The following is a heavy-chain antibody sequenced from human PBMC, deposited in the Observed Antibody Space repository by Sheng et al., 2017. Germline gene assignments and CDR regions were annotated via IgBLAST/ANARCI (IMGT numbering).Heavy chain of an antibody. Sequence: QVQLQQWGAGLLKPSETLSLTCAVYGGSFSGYYWSWIRQPPGKGLEWIGEINHSGSTNYNPSLKSRVTISVDTSKNQFSLKLSSVTAADTAVYYCARGGYCSGGSCLPRYYYYYMDVWGKGTTVTV. J-gene: IGHJ6*03. CDR3: ARGGYCSGGSCLPRYYYYYMDV. CDR1: GGSFSGYY. CDR2: INHSGST. D-gene: IGHD2-15*01. V-gene: IGHV4-34*01.